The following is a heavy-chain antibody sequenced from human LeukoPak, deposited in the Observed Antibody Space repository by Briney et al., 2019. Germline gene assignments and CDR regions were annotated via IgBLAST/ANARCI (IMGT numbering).Heavy chain of an antibody. CDR2: IYYSGST. CDR3: ARALPLESVLLWFGELPRSLRFDP. J-gene: IGHJ5*02. V-gene: IGHV4-30-4*01. CDR1: GGSISSGDYY. D-gene: IGHD3-10*01. Sequence: SQTLSLTCTVSGGSISSGDYYWSWIRQPPGKGLEWIGYIYYSGSTYYNPSLKSRVTISVDTSKNQFSLKLSSVTAADTAVYYCARALPLESVLLWFGELPRSLRFDPWGQGTLVTVSS.